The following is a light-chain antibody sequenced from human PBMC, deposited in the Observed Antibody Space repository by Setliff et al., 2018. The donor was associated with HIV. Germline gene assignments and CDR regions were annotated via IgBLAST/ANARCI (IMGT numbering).Light chain of an antibody. CDR1: SSDVGGFNS. CDR3: LSYTTTTPSPYV. CDR2: EVT. J-gene: IGLJ1*01. Sequence: ALTQPASVSGSPGQSIAISCTGSSSDVGGFNSVSWYQQHPDKAPKLIVYEVTNRPSEVSDRFFGSKSGNTASVTISGLQTEDEADYYGLSYTTTTPSPYVFGTGTKVTVL. V-gene: IGLV2-14*03.